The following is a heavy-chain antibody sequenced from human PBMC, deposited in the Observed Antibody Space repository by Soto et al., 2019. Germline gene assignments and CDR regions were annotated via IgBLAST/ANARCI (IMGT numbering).Heavy chain of an antibody. V-gene: IGHV3-64*02. CDR2: ISSNGGST. Sequence: GGSLRLSCAASGFTFSSYAMYWVRQAPGKGLEYVSAISSNGGSTYYADSVKGRFTISRDNSKNTLYLQMGSLRAEDMAVYYCARARGGNYWYFDLWGRGTLVTVSS. J-gene: IGHJ2*01. D-gene: IGHD2-15*01. CDR3: ARARGGNYWYFDL. CDR1: GFTFSSYA.